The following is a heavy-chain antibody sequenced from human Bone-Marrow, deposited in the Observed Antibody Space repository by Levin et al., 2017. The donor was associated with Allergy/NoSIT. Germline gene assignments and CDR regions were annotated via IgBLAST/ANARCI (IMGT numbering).Heavy chain of an antibody. Sequence: RPSETLSLTCNVSGGNINRYFWSWIRQPPGKGLEWIGYISYSGSTNYNPALKSRVTISLDMSKNQVTLKVRSVTAADTAVYYCAKDKSGSYFSFDSWGQGTLVTVSS. CDR1: GGNINRYF. J-gene: IGHJ4*02. CDR2: ISYSGST. D-gene: IGHD1-26*01. V-gene: IGHV4-59*01. CDR3: AKDKSGSYFSFDS.